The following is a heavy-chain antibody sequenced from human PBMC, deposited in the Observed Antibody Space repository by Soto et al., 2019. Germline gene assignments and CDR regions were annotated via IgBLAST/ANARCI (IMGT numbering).Heavy chain of an antibody. Sequence: QITLKESGPTLVKSTQTLTLTCTSSGFSRSSGGGAMGWIRQPPGNALEWLAIIYASGGTHYSPSLKTRLTITKDTSKNQVVLTMTNMDPVDTATYYCGHRRDVATRCWFDPWGQGILVTVSS. V-gene: IGHV2-5*01. CDR1: GFSRSSGGGA. CDR3: GHRRDVATRCWFDP. D-gene: IGHD6-6*01. J-gene: IGHJ5*02. CDR2: IYASGGT.